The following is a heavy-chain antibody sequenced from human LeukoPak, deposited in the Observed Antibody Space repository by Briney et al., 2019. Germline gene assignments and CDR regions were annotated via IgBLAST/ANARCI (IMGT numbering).Heavy chain of an antibody. CDR3: ARIGTTTRGPAGLDV. J-gene: IGHJ6*02. CDR1: GFTFSSYE. CDR2: IASGGGANR. D-gene: IGHD2/OR15-2a*01. Sequence: GGSLRLSCAASGFTFSSYEMNWVRRAPGKGLEWVSYIASGGGANRFYSESVKGRFTISRDNAKNSLYLHMNSLRAEDTGVYYCARIGTTTRGPAGLDVWGQGTTVTVSS. V-gene: IGHV3-48*03.